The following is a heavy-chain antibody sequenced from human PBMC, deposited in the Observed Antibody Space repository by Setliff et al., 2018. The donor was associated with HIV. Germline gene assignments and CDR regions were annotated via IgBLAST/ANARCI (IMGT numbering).Heavy chain of an antibody. Sequence: SETLSLTCAVYGGSFSNYYWSWIRQSPGKGLEWIGEINHRGSTNYSPSLKIRALISADTSKNQFSLRLTSVTAADTAIYYCARATTGYSSSWYDYWGQGTLVTVSS. CDR3: ARATTGYSSSWYDY. J-gene: IGHJ4*02. CDR2: INHRGST. D-gene: IGHD6-13*01. CDR1: GGSFSNYY. V-gene: IGHV4-34*01.